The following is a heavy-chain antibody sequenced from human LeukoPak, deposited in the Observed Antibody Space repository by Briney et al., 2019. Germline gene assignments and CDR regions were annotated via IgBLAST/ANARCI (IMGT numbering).Heavy chain of an antibody. CDR1: GYTFTSYG. D-gene: IGHD2-2*01. CDR3: AREGYCSSTSCAPFDY. Sequence: ASVKVSCKASGYTFTSYGISWVRQAPGQGLEWMGWISAYNGNTNYAQKLQGRVTMTTDTSTSTAYMELRGLRSDDTAVYYCAREGYCSSTSCAPFDYWGQGTLVTVSS. V-gene: IGHV1-18*01. CDR2: ISAYNGNT. J-gene: IGHJ4*02.